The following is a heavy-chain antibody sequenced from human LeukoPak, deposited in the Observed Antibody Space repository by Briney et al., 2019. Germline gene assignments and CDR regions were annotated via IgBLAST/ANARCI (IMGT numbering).Heavy chain of an antibody. D-gene: IGHD2-21*01. V-gene: IGHV1-18*01. CDR1: GYTFTSYG. J-gene: IGHJ4*02. CDR2: ISPYKGNT. CDR3: ARDRQCGY. Sequence: GASVKVSCKASGYTFTSYGISRVRQAPGQGLEWMGWISPYKGNTNYAPKLQGRLTMTTDTSTSTAYMELRSLRSDDTAVYYCARDRQCGYWGQGTLVTVSS.